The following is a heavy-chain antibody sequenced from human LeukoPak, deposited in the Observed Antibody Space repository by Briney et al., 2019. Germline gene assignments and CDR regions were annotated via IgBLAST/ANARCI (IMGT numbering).Heavy chain of an antibody. Sequence: PSETLSLTCAVCGGSFSGYYWSWIRQPPGKGLEWIGETNHSGSTNYNPSLKSRVTISVDTSKNQFSLKLSSVTAADTAVYYCARGRNYDFWSGQKKNAFDIWGQGTMVTVSS. V-gene: IGHV4-34*01. CDR2: TNHSGST. D-gene: IGHD3-3*01. CDR1: GGSFSGYY. J-gene: IGHJ3*02. CDR3: ARGRNYDFWSGQKKNAFDI.